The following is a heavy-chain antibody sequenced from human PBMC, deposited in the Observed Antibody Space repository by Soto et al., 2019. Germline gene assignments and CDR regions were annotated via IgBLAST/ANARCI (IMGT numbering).Heavy chain of an antibody. V-gene: IGHV3-73*01. D-gene: IGHD6-13*01. J-gene: IGHJ4*02. CDR3: TRHAREAAGDY. Sequence: GGSLSLSCAASGFTFSGSAMHWVRQASGKGLEWVGRIRSKANSYATAYAASVKGRFTISRDDSKNTAYLQMNSLKTEDTAVYYCTRHAREAAGDYWGQGTLVTVSS. CDR2: IRSKANSYAT. CDR1: GFTFSGSA.